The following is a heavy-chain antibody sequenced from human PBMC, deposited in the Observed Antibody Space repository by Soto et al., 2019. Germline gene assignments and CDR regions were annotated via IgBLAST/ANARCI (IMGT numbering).Heavy chain of an antibody. Sequence: GGSLRLSCAASGFTFSSYWMNWVRQAPGKGLEWVANINQDGNEDNLLDSVKGRFTISRDNAKNSLFLQMDSLRVDDTAVYYCARTGDGHHDFLDYWGQGALVTVSS. V-gene: IGHV3-7*01. D-gene: IGHD1-1*01. CDR1: GFTFSSYW. J-gene: IGHJ4*02. CDR2: INQDGNED. CDR3: ARTGDGHHDFLDY.